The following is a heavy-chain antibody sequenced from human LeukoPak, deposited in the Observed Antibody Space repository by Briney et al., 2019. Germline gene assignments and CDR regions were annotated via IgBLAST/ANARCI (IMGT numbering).Heavy chain of an antibody. CDR3: ASGAVSSYYDILTGYKWPY. Sequence: SETLSLTCAVYGGSFSGYYWSWIRQPPGKGLEWIEEINHSGSTNYNPSLKSRVTISVDTSKNQFSLKLSSVTAADTAVYYCASGAVSSYYDILTGYKWPYWGQGTLVTVSS. CDR1: GGSFSGYY. V-gene: IGHV4-34*01. J-gene: IGHJ4*02. CDR2: INHSGST. D-gene: IGHD3-9*01.